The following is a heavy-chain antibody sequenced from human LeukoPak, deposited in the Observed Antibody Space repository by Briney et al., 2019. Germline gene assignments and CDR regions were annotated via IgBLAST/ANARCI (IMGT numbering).Heavy chain of an antibody. CDR2: ISAYNGNT. Sequence: ASVKVSCKASGYTFTSYGISWVRQAPGQGLEWMGWISAYNGNTNYAQKPQGRVTMTTDTSTSTAYMELRSVRSDDTAVYYCAREGYGDNVGNWFDPWGQGTLVTVSS. D-gene: IGHD4-17*01. CDR3: AREGYGDNVGNWFDP. V-gene: IGHV1-18*01. J-gene: IGHJ5*02. CDR1: GYTFTSYG.